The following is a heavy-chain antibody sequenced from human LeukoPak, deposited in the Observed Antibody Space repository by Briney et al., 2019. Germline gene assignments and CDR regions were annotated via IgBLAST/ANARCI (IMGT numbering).Heavy chain of an antibody. CDR3: ARDAGSSVRGIFDY. J-gene: IGHJ4*02. Sequence: GGSLRLSCEVSGFTFSSYEMTWVRQAPGKGLEWVSYIGLGGSNIYYADSVRGRFTISRDNAKNSLYLQMNSLRAEDTAVYYCARDAGSSVRGIFDYWGQGTLVTVSS. V-gene: IGHV3-48*03. CDR1: GFTFSSYE. D-gene: IGHD2-2*01. CDR2: IGLGGSNI.